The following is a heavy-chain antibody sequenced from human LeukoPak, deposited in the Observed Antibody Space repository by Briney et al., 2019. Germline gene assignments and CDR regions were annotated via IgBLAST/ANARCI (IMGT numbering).Heavy chain of an antibody. CDR3: ARHNAPDSEADAFDI. CDR2: IRQTGSET. Sequence: GGSLRLSCTASEFIFSAYWMSWVRQAPGKGLEWVANIRQTGSETYYVDSVKGRFTISRDNAKNSLFLQMNSLRAEDTAVYYCARHNAPDSEADAFDIWGRGTMVTVSS. CDR1: EFIFSAYW. D-gene: IGHD3-22*01. V-gene: IGHV3-7*01. J-gene: IGHJ3*02.